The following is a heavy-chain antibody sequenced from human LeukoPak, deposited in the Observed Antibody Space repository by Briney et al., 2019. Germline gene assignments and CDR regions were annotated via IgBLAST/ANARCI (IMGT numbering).Heavy chain of an antibody. Sequence: ASVKVSCKASGYTFTSYDINWVRQATGQGLEWMGWMNPNSGNTGYAQKFQGRVTMTRNTSISTAYMELSSLRSEDTAVYYCARHPFNTTVTNLDYWGQGTLVTVSS. D-gene: IGHD4-17*01. CDR2: MNPNSGNT. CDR3: ARHPFNTTVTNLDY. V-gene: IGHV1-8*01. J-gene: IGHJ4*02. CDR1: GYTFTSYD.